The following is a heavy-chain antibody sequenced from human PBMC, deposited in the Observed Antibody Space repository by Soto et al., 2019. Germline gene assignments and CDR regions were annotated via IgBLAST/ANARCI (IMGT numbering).Heavy chain of an antibody. D-gene: IGHD2-21*02. CDR2: IWYDGSNK. J-gene: IGHJ2*01. CDR1: GFTFSSYG. CDR3: ASEVRVTAVVMWYFEL. Sequence: QVQLVESGGGVVQPGRSLRLSCAASGFTFSSYGMHWVRQAPGKGLEWVAVIWYDGSNKYYADSVKGRFTISRDNSKTALYLQMDSLRSVDTAVYYCASEVRVTAVVMWYFELGGRCDLVTVSS. V-gene: IGHV3-33*01.